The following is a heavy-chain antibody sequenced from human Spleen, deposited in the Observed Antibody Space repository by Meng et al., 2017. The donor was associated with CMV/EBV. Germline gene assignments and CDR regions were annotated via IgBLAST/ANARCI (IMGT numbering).Heavy chain of an antibody. CDR1: GFTFSSYS. CDR3: AKAFSSSWFREYYDY. V-gene: IGHV3-23*01. Sequence: GESLKISCAASGFTFSSYSMNWVRQAPGKGLEWVSAITASGGSTYHADSVEGRFTISRDNSKNTLYLQLHSLRVEDTAVYYCAKAFSSSWFREYYDYWGQGTLVTVSS. D-gene: IGHD6-13*01. J-gene: IGHJ4*02. CDR2: ITASGGST.